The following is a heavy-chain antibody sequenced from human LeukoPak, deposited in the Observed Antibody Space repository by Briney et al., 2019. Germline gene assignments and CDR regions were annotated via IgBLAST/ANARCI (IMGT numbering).Heavy chain of an antibody. CDR1: GGTFSSYA. J-gene: IGHJ6*03. CDR2: IIPIFGTA. Sequence: SVKVSCKASGGTFSSYAISWVRQAPGQGLEWMGGIIPIFGTANYAQKFQGRVTITTDESTSTAYMELSSLRSEDTAVYYCATMFSEGGYSPGIYYYYMDVWGKGTTVTVSS. D-gene: IGHD4-23*01. V-gene: IGHV1-69*05. CDR3: ATMFSEGGYSPGIYYYYMDV.